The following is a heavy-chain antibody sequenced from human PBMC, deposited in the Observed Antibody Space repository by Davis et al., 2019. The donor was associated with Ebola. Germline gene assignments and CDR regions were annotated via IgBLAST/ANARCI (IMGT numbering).Heavy chain of an antibody. V-gene: IGHV5-51*01. CDR3: ASLRRTITGMDDAFDI. J-gene: IGHJ3*02. CDR2: IYTGDSDT. CDR1: GNSFTSHC. Sequence: GESLKISCKASGNSFTSHCICWVRQVPGKGLEWMCIIYTGDSDTRYSPSFRGQVTISADRSIKTAFLQWGRLKTSDTAMYYCASLRRTITGMDDAFDIWGQGTMVTVSS. D-gene: IGHD1-1*01.